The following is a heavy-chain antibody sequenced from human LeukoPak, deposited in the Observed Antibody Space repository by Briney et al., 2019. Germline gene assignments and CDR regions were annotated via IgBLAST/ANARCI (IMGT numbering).Heavy chain of an antibody. CDR1: GFTFSSYS. CDR2: IYYSGST. Sequence: GSLRLSCAASGFTFSSYSLNWVRQAPGKGLEWIGSIYYSGSTYYNPSLKSRVTISVDTSKNQFSLKLGSVTAADTAVYYCASVHDAFDIWGQGTMVTVSS. J-gene: IGHJ3*02. V-gene: IGHV4-39*07. CDR3: ASVHDAFDI.